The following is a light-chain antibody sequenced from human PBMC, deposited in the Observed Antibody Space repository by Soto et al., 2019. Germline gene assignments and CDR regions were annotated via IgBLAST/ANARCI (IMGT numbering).Light chain of an antibody. CDR2: EVN. Sequence: QSALTQPPSASGSPGQSVAISCTGTSSDVGGYNYVSWYQQHPGKAPKLMIYEVNKRPSGVPDRFSGSKSGNTPSLTVSGLQAENEADNYCSSYAGSSNVFGTGTKLTVL. CDR3: SSYAGSSNV. J-gene: IGLJ1*01. CDR1: SSDVGGYNY. V-gene: IGLV2-8*01.